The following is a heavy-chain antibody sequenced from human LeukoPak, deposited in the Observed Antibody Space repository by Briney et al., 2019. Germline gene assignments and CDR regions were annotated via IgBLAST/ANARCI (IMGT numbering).Heavy chain of an antibody. Sequence: ASVKVSCKASGYTFTSYYMHWVRQAPGQGLEWMGIINPSGGSTSYAQKFQGRVTMTRDTSTSTVYRELSSLRSEASAVYYCAREHPEGGYGISTSCYPNWFDPWGQGTLVTISS. CDR3: AREHPEGGYGISTSCYPNWFDP. CDR1: GYTFTSYY. D-gene: IGHD2-2*01. J-gene: IGHJ5*02. V-gene: IGHV1-46*01. CDR2: INPSGGST.